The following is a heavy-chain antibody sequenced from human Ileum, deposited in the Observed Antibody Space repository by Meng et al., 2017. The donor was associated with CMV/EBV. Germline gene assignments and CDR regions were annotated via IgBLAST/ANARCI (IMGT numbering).Heavy chain of an antibody. Sequence: GESLKISCAASGFTFSSYSMNWVRQAPGKGLEWVSSISSSSSYIYYADSVKGRFTISRDNAKNSLYLQMNSLRAEDTAVYYCARDKEYCNSISCYPMFFDIWGQGTMVTVSS. J-gene: IGHJ3*02. V-gene: IGHV3-21*01. CDR1: GFTFSSYS. D-gene: IGHD2-2*01. CDR3: ARDKEYCNSISCYPMFFDI. CDR2: ISSSSSYI.